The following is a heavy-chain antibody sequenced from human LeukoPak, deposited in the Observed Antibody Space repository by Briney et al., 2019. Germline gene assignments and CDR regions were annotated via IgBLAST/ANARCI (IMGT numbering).Heavy chain of an antibody. D-gene: IGHD6-13*01. CDR1: GYTFPSHY. CDR2: MNPSGGST. V-gene: IGHV1-46*01. CDR3: ARGFRKFAAAGTDYDYYIDV. Sequence: GSSVKVSCLACGYTFPSHYMHWVRQAPGQGLEWMGIMNPSGGSTSYAQKFQGRVTMTRDTPTSTVYMELSSLRSEDTAVYYCARGFRKFAAAGTDYDYYIDVWGKGTTVTISS. J-gene: IGHJ6*03.